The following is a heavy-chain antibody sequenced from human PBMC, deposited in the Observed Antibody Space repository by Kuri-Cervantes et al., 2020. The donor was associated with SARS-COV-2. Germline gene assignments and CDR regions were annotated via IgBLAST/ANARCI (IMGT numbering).Heavy chain of an antibody. Sequence: GGSPRLSCAASGFTFSDYYMSWIRQAPGKGLEWVSYISNSGSTIYYADSVKGRFTISRDSAKNSLYLQMNSLRAEDTAVYYCARGYSSSWYRGQASYWGQGTLVTVSS. CDR1: GFTFSDYY. CDR2: ISNSGSTI. J-gene: IGHJ4*02. CDR3: ARGYSSSWYRGQASY. D-gene: IGHD6-13*01. V-gene: IGHV3-11*01.